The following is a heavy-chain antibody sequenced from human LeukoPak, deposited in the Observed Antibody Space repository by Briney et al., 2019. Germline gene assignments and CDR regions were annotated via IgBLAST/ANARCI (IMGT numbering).Heavy chain of an antibody. J-gene: IGHJ4*02. V-gene: IGHV3-23*01. Sequence: GGSLRLSCAASGFTFSSYAMNWVRQAPGKGLEWVSAISGSGHSIYYADSVKGRFTISRDSSKNTVYLQMNSLRAEDTALYYCAKDRSSSWYYFDSWGQGTLVTVSS. CDR1: GFTFSSYA. D-gene: IGHD6-13*01. CDR2: ISGSGHSI. CDR3: AKDRSSSWYYFDS.